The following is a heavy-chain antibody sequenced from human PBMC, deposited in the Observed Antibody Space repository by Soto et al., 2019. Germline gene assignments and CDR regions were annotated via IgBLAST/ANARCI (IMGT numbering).Heavy chain of an antibody. J-gene: IGHJ4*02. D-gene: IGHD1-26*01. CDR3: ARGERGGQCIGGDY. Sequence: GGSLRLSCTASGFTFSSYVMHWVRQAPGKGLEWVAVMSSDGSSNYYANSAKGRFTISRDNSKNTLYLQMSSLRADDTAVYYWARGERGGQCIGGDYWGRGTLVTVSS. CDR2: MSSDGSSN. V-gene: IGHV3-30-3*01. CDR1: GFTFSSYV.